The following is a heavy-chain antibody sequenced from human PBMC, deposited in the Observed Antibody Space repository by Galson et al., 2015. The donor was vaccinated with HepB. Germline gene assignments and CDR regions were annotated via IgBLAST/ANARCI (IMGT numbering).Heavy chain of an antibody. Sequence: SLRLSCAASGFTFSYYNMDWVRQAPGKGLEWVPYIRSSSSTIYYAESVKGRFTISRDNANNSLYLQMNSLRDEDTAVYYCARDNMVAGAVDIWGQGTMVTVSS. D-gene: IGHD5-12*01. CDR2: IRSSSSTI. CDR1: GFTFSYYN. CDR3: ARDNMVAGAVDI. J-gene: IGHJ3*02. V-gene: IGHV3-48*02.